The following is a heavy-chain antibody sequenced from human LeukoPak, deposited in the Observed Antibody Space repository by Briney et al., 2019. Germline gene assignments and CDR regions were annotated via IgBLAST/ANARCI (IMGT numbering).Heavy chain of an antibody. CDR2: IYYSGST. CDR1: GGSISSYY. V-gene: IGHV4-59*12. D-gene: IGHD6-13*01. CDR3: ATTAAAGTRLAWFDP. J-gene: IGHJ5*02. Sequence: SETLSLTCTVSGGSISSYYWSWIRQPPGKGLEWIGYIYYSGSTNYNPSLKSRVTISLDKSKNQFSLKLSSVTAADTAVYYCATTAAAGTRLAWFDPWGQGTLVTVSS.